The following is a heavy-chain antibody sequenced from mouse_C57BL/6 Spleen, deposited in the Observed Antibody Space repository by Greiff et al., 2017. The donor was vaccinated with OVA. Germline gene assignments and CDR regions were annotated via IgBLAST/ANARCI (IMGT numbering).Heavy chain of an antibody. D-gene: IGHD2-1*01. CDR1: GYTFTSYW. J-gene: IGHJ3*01. V-gene: IGHV1-55*01. CDR3: ERSDGNYEWFAY. Sequence: QVQLQQPGAELVKPGASVKLSCKASGYTFTSYWITWVKQRPGQGLEWIGDIYPGSGSTNYNEKFKSKATLTVDTSSSTAYMQLSSLTSEDSAVYYCERSDGNYEWFAYWGQGTLVTVSA. CDR2: IYPGSGST.